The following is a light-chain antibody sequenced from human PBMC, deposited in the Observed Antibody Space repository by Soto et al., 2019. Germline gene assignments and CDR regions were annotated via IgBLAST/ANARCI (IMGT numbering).Light chain of an antibody. CDR3: QQRSNWPLA. V-gene: IGKV3-11*01. J-gene: IGKJ4*01. Sequence: EIVLTQSPATLSLSPGERATLSCRASQSVSSYLAWYQQTPGQAPRLLIYDASTRATGIPDRFSGSGSGTDFTLTISSLEPEDFAVYYCQQRSNWPLAFGGGTKVDI. CDR1: QSVSSY. CDR2: DAS.